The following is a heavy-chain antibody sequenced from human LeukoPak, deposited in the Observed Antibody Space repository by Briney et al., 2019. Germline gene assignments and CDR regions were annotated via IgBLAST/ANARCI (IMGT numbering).Heavy chain of an antibody. J-gene: IGHJ6*02. D-gene: IGHD6-19*01. CDR1: GLTFSSYA. V-gene: IGHV3-23*01. CDR3: AKDRSGGGDYYFGMDV. Sequence: GGSLRLSCAASGLTFSSYAMSWVRQAPGKGLEWVSSISGSGGSTYYADSVKGRFTISRDNSQNALYLQMNSLRAEDTAVYYCAKDRSGGGDYYFGMDVWGPGTTVTVSS. CDR2: ISGSGGST.